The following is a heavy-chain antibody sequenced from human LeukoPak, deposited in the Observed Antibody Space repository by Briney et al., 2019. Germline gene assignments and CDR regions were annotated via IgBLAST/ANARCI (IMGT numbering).Heavy chain of an antibody. J-gene: IGHJ4*02. V-gene: IGHV1-8*03. CDR2: MNPNSGNT. CDR3: ARGLLRTKWLLCY. D-gene: IGHD3-22*01. Sequence: GASVKVSCKASGYTFTSYDINWVRQATGQGLEWMGWMNPNSGNTGYAQKFQGRVTITRNTSISTAYMELSSLGSEDTAVYYCARGLLRTKWLLCYWGQGTLVTVSS. CDR1: GYTFTSYD.